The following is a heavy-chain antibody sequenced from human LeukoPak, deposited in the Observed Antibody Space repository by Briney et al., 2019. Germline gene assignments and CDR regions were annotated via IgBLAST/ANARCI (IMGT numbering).Heavy chain of an antibody. V-gene: IGHV3-48*03. CDR1: GFTFSSYE. D-gene: IGHD3-22*01. Sequence: GGSLILSCAASGFTFSSYEMNWVRQAPGKGLEWVSYISSSGSTIYYADSVKGRFTISRDNAKNSLYLQMNSLRAEDTAVYYCARDVRYYYDSSGYYGIDYWGQGTLVTVSS. CDR2: ISSSGSTI. J-gene: IGHJ4*02. CDR3: ARDVRYYYDSSGYYGIDY.